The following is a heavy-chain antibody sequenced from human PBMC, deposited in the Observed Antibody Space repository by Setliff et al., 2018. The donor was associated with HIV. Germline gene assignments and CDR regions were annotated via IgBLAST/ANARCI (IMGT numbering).Heavy chain of an antibody. CDR2: LYYSGSP. D-gene: IGHD3-10*01. CDR1: GVSTSSSHYY. J-gene: IGHJ4*02. CDR3: AREGDIGVVRGVIYFDY. V-gene: IGHV4-39*07. Sequence: SETLSLTCTVSGVSTSSSHYYWGWIRQPPGKGLEWIGSLYYSGSPYNNPSLKSRLTISVDTSKNQFSLKLSSVTAADTAVYYCAREGDIGVVRGVIYFDYWGQGTLVTVS.